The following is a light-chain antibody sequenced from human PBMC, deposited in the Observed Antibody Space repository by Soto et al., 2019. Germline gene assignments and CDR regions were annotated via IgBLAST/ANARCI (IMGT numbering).Light chain of an antibody. CDR1: SGHSSYA. V-gene: IGLV4-69*01. CDR3: QTWGAGIHVV. CDR2: LNSDGSH. Sequence: QLVLTQSPSASASLGASVKLTCTLSSGHSSYAIAWHQQQPEKGPRYLMRLNSDGSHSKGDGIPDRFSGSRSGAERYLTISSLQSEDEADCYCQTWGAGIHVVFGGGTKLTV. J-gene: IGLJ2*01.